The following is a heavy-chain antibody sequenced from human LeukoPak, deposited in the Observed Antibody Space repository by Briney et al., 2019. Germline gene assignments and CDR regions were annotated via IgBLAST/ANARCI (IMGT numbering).Heavy chain of an antibody. J-gene: IGHJ4*02. V-gene: IGHV4-39*01. CDR3: ARGASGPY. Sequence: SETLSLTCNVSGVSISSSSYYWGWIRQPPGKGLEWIGSIYSSGSTYYNSSLKSRVTISIDTSKNQFSLKLSSVTAADTAVYYCARGASGPYWGQGTLVTVSS. CDR1: GVSISSSSYY. D-gene: IGHD1-26*01. CDR2: IYSSGST.